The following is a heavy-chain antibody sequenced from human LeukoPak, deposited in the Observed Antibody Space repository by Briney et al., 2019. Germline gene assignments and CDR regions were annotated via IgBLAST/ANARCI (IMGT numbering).Heavy chain of an antibody. Sequence: GGSLRLSCSASGFTFSNYNINWVRQAPGKGPEWISYINTASTTIHYADSVKGRFTISRDNAKNSLYLEMNSLRDEDTAVYYCAVMAVITVDAFDLWGPRAMVTVSS. CDR2: INTASTTI. CDR3: AVMAVITVDAFDL. CDR1: GFTFSNYN. J-gene: IGHJ3*01. D-gene: IGHD5-24*01. V-gene: IGHV3-48*02.